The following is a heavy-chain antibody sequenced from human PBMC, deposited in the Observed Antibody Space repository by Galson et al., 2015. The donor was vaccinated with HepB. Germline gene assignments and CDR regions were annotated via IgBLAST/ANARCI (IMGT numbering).Heavy chain of an antibody. Sequence: CAISGDSVSSKSAIWNWIRQSPSRGLEWLGRTHYRSKWYFHYADSVRGRITINPDTSKNQFSLQLNSVTPEDTAMYYCARLDPGGDSWLLNYFDYWGRGTLVTVSP. CDR2: THYRSKWYF. V-gene: IGHV6-1*01. CDR1: GDSVSSKSAI. CDR3: ARLDPGGDSWLLNYFDY. J-gene: IGHJ4*02. D-gene: IGHD6-13*01.